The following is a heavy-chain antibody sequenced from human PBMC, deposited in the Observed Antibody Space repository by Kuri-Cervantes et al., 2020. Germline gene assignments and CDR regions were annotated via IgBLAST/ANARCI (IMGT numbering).Heavy chain of an antibody. Sequence: GESLKISCEASGFTSSSSAMSWVRQAPGKGPEWVSSISDSGVSTYYADSVKARFGISRDNSKNTLYLQMNSLRAEDTAVYYCASPVQQLSGSYGEMYFDYWGQGTLVTVSS. CDR1: GFTSSSSA. J-gene: IGHJ4*02. V-gene: IGHV3-23*01. CDR2: ISDSGVST. D-gene: IGHD1-26*01. CDR3: ASPVQQLSGSYGEMYFDY.